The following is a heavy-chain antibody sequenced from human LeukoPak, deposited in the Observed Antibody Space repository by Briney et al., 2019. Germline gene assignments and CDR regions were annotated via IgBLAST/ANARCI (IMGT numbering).Heavy chain of an antibody. CDR3: ARGDPPDY. J-gene: IGHJ4*02. V-gene: IGHV4-38-2*02. CDR2: IYHSGST. CDR1: GYSISSGYY. Sequence: SETLSLTCTVSGYSISSGYYWGWIRQPPGKGLEWIGSIYHSGSTYYNPSLKSRVTISVDTSKNQFSPKLSSVTAADTAVYYCARGDPPDYWGQGTLVTVSS.